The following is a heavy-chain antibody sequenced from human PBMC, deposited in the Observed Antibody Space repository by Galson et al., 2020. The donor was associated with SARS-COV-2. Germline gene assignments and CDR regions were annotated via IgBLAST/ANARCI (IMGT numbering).Heavy chain of an antibody. V-gene: IGHV2-70*11. J-gene: IGHJ6*02. CDR2: IDWDDDK. D-gene: IGHD1-7*01. CDR3: ARCRITRTTLGLDYYYYGMDV. CDR1: GFSLSTSGMC. Sequence: ESGPTLVKPTQTLTLTCTFSGFSLSTSGMCVSWIRQPPGKALEWLARIDWDDDKYYSTSLKTRLTISKDTSKNQVVLTMTNMDPVDTATYYCARCRITRTTLGLDYYYYGMDVWGQGTTVTVSS.